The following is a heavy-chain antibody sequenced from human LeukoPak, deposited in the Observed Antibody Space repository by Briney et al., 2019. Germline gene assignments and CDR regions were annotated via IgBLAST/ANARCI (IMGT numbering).Heavy chain of an antibody. V-gene: IGHV4-34*01. D-gene: IGHD3-22*01. J-gene: IGHJ4*02. Sequence: PSETLSLTCTVSGGSISSPGSYWSWVRQPPGKGLEWIGEINHSGSTNYNPSLKSRVTISVDASKNQFSLKLSSVTAADTAVYYCARRHSDSSGYWYFDYWGQGTLVTVSS. CDR1: GGSISSPGSY. CDR3: ARRHSDSSGYWYFDY. CDR2: INHSGST.